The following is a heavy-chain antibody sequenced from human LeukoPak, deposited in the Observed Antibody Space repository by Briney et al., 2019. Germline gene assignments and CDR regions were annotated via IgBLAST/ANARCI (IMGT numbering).Heavy chain of an antibody. J-gene: IGHJ4*02. V-gene: IGHV4-34*01. CDR3: ARRQYYFDY. Sequence: SETLSLTCAVYGGSFSSYYWSWIRQPPGKGLEWIGEINHSGSTNYNLSLRSRVTISVDTSKDQFSLKLSSVTAADTAVYYCARRQYYFDYWGQGTLVTVSS. CDR2: INHSGST. D-gene: IGHD4-11*01. CDR1: GGSFSSYY.